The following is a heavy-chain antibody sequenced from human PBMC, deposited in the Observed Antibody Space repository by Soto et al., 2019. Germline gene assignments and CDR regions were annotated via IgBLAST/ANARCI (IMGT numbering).Heavy chain of an antibody. Sequence: QVQLVESGGGVVHPGRSLRLACAASGFTFGSYALHWVRQAPGKGLEWVALISYDRSKTYHADSVKGRFTISRDSSKNMLYLQMNSLRPEDTAVYYCARDRGSGSDIVGYGMDVWGQGTPVTVSS. D-gene: IGHD3-10*01. CDR3: ARDRGSGSDIVGYGMDV. CDR2: ISYDRSKT. CDR1: GFTFGSYA. J-gene: IGHJ6*02. V-gene: IGHV3-30-3*01.